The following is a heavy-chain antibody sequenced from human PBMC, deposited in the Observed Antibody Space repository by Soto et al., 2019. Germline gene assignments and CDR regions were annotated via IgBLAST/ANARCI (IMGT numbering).Heavy chain of an antibody. D-gene: IGHD1-7*01. CDR1: GFTFSSYE. CDR3: TLELRPPAY. V-gene: IGHV3-48*03. J-gene: IGHJ4*02. Sequence: EVQLVESGGGLVQPGGSLRLSFAASGFTFSSYEMNWVRQAPGKGLEWVSYISSSGSTIYYADSVKGRFTISRDNAKNSLYLQMNSLRAEDTAVYYCTLELRPPAYWGQGTLVTVSS. CDR2: ISSSGSTI.